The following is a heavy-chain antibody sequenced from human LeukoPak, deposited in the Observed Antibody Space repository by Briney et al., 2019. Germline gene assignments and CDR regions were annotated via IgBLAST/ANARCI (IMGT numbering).Heavy chain of an antibody. CDR2: ISGSGGST. CDR3: AKRGVVIRVILVGFHREAYYFDS. Sequence: GGSLRLSCAVSGITLSNYGMTWVRQAPGKGLEWVAGISGSGGSTNYEDSVKGRFTISRDSPKNTLFLQMNSLRAEDTAVYFWAKRGVVIRVILVGFHREAYYFDSWGQGALVTVSS. CDR1: GITLSNYG. D-gene: IGHD2-21*01. V-gene: IGHV3-23*01. J-gene: IGHJ4*02.